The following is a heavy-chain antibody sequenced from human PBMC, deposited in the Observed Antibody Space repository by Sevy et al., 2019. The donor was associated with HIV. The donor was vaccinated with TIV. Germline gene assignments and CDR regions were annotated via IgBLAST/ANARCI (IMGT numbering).Heavy chain of an antibody. V-gene: IGHV3-53*01. CDR3: ARDRRYSSGWYYFDY. CDR1: GFTVSSNY. Sequence: GGSLRLSCAASGFTVSSNYMSWVRQAPGKGLEWVSVIYSGGSTYYADSVKGRFTISRDNSKNTLYLQMNSLRAEDTAVHYCARDRRYSSGWYYFDYWGQGTLVTVSS. J-gene: IGHJ4*02. D-gene: IGHD6-19*01. CDR2: IYSGGST.